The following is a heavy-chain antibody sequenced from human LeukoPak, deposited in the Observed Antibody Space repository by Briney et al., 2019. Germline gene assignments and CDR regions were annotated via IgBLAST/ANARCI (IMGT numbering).Heavy chain of an antibody. Sequence: GGSLRLSCAASGFTFSSYAMSWVRQAPGKGLEWVSAISGSRGNTYYADSVKGRFTISRDNSKNTLYLQMNSLRAEDTAVYYCAKSDCGSTSCYTFDFWGQGTLVTVSS. CDR1: GFTFSSYA. CDR3: AKSDCGSTSCYTFDF. J-gene: IGHJ4*02. D-gene: IGHD2-2*02. V-gene: IGHV3-23*01. CDR2: ISGSRGNT.